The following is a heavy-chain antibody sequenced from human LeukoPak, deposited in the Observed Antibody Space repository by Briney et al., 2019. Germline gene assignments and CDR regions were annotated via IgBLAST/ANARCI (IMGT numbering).Heavy chain of an antibody. CDR3: TTEELLWFGELSDTLDY. D-gene: IGHD3-10*01. CDR2: IKSKTDGGTT. J-gene: IGHJ4*02. CDR1: GFTFSSYG. V-gene: IGHV3-15*01. Sequence: GGSLRLSCAASGFTFSSYGMHWVRQAPGKGLEWVGRIKSKTDGGTTDYAAPVKGRFTISRDDSKNTLYLQMNSLKTEDTAVYYCTTEELLWFGELSDTLDYWGQGTLVTVSS.